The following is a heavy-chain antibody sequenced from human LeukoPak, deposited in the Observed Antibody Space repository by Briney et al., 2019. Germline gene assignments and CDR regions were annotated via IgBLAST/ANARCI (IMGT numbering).Heavy chain of an antibody. D-gene: IGHD2-2*01. CDR1: GYTFTCYY. CDR2: INPNSGGT. CDR3: ARDAGYQGDNWFDL. V-gene: IGHV1-2*02. J-gene: IGHJ5*02. Sequence: GASVKVCCKSSGYTFTCYYMHWVRHAPGQGLEWMGCINPNSGGTNYSQKFQVRVTMTMDTAIGTAYMELKRLRPDDTAEAYCARDAGYQGDNWFDLWGKGNVVPVSS.